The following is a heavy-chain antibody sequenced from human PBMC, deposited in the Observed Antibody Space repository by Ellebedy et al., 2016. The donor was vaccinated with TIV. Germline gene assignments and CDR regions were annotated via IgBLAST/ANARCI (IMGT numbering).Heavy chain of an antibody. CDR1: GYTFTSYS. CDR2: MNPSGGST. CDR3: VKHIGRDYGDRMDY. J-gene: IGHJ4*02. V-gene: IGHV1-46*01. D-gene: IGHD4-17*01. Sequence: ASVKVSCKASGYTFTSYSIHWVRQAPGQGFEWMGIMNPSGGSTTFAQKFQGRVTVTRDRSTSTVYMELSSLKSEDTAIYYCVKHIGRDYGDRMDYWGQGTLVTVSS.